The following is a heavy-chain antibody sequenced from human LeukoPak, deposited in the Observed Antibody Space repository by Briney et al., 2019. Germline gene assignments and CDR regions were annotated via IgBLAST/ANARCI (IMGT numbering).Heavy chain of an antibody. CDR1: GNYW. Sequence: GGSLRLSCAASGNYWMHWVRQAPGKGLVWVSHINSDGSWTSYADSMKGRFTISKDNAKNTVYLQMNSLRAEDTAVYYCVSFYETYWGRGTLVTVSS. J-gene: IGHJ4*02. D-gene: IGHD2/OR15-2a*01. CDR2: INSDGSWT. CDR3: VSFYETY. V-gene: IGHV3-74*01.